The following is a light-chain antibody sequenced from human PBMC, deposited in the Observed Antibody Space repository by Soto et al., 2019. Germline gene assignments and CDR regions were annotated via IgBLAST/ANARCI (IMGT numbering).Light chain of an antibody. CDR1: SSDIGAYIY. CDR2: EVS. CDR3: SSYAGSNNFV. Sequence: QSALTQPHSASGSPGQSVTISCTGTSSDIGAYIYVSWYQQHPGKAPKLMTSEVSRRPSGVPERFSGSKSGNTASLTVSGLQADDEAHYYCSSYAGSNNFVFGTGTKV. V-gene: IGLV2-8*01. J-gene: IGLJ1*01.